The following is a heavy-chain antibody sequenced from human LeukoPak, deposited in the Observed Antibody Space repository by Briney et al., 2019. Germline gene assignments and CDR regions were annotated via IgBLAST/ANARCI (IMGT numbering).Heavy chain of an antibody. V-gene: IGHV3-30*03. Sequence: GGSLRLSCAASGFTFSSYWMSWVRQAPGKGLEWVAVITYDASKKYYADSVNGRFTISRDSSTVYPQMNSLRHEDSAVYYCARDPEDLYFYMDVWGKGTRVTVSS. J-gene: IGHJ6*03. CDR1: GFTFSSYW. CDR2: ITYDASKK. CDR3: ARDPEDLYFYMDV. D-gene: IGHD3-16*01.